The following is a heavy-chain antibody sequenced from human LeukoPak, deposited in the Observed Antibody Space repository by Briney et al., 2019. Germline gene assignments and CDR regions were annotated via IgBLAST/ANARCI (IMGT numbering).Heavy chain of an antibody. V-gene: IGHV1-2*02. D-gene: IGHD6-13*01. CDR3: ARVYNIADHFDY. Sequence: ASVKVSCKASGYTFTGYYMHWVRQAPGQGPEWMGWINPNSGGTNYAQKFQGRVTMTRDTSISTAYMELSRLRSDDTAVYYCARVYNIADHFDYWGQGTLVTVSS. CDR2: INPNSGGT. CDR1: GYTFTGYY. J-gene: IGHJ4*02.